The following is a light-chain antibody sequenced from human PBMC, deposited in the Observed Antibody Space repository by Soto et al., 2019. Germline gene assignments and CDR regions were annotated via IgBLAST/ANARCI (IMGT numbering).Light chain of an antibody. Sequence: EIVLAQAPVTLSLSPGEIATLSCSASQSVSSSYLAWYQQKPGQAPRLLIYGASSRATGIPDRFSGSGSGTDFTLTISRLEPEDFAVYYCQKYGRSPSKFGQGTKVDIK. V-gene: IGKV3-20*01. J-gene: IGKJ1*01. CDR1: QSVSSSY. CDR2: GAS. CDR3: QKYGRSPSK.